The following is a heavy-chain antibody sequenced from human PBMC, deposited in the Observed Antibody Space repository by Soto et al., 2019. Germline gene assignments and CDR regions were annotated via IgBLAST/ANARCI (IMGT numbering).Heavy chain of an antibody. J-gene: IGHJ4*02. CDR3: TTLRITERIDY. CDR2: IKSTVDGATT. CDR1: GFSFNDAW. V-gene: IGHV3-15*07. Sequence: GGSLRLSCAASGFSFNDAWMNWVRQVPGKGLEWVGRIKSTVDGATTDYAAVVKGRFSISRDDSRDTLYLQMNSLKSEDTALYYCTTLRITERIDYWGQGTQVTVSS.